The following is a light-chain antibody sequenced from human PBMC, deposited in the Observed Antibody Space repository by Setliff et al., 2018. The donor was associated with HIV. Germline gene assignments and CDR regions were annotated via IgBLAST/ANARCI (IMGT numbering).Light chain of an antibody. CDR3: CSFGETDTLWM. CDR1: STDVGSYNL. CDR2: DVN. Sequence: QSVLTQPTSVSGSPGQSITISCTGTSTDVGSYNLVSWYRQYPGKAPQLLIYDVNKRPSGVSNRFSGSTSGNAAALRISARQPEDEAEYYCCSFGETDTLWMFGGGTK. V-gene: IGLV2-23*02. J-gene: IGLJ3*02.